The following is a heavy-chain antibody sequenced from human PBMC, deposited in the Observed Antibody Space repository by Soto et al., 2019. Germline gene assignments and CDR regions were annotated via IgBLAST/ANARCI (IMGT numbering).Heavy chain of an antibody. V-gene: IGHV3-23*01. J-gene: IGHJ4*02. CDR3: AKGNSNFYFDY. CDR1: GFIFSDYA. CDR2: ITSSGSST. D-gene: IGHD1-1*01. Sequence: EVQMLESGGGLVQPGGSLRLSCAASGFIFSDYALYWVRQAPGKGLEWVSAITSSGSSTFYADSVKGRFTISRDSSTNTLYLQTNSLKAEDTATYYCAKGNSNFYFDYWGQGALVTVSS.